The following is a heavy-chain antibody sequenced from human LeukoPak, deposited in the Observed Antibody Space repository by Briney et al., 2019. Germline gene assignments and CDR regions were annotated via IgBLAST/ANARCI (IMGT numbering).Heavy chain of an antibody. Sequence: GASVKLSCKASGYTFTSYDINWARQATGQGLEWMGWMNPNSGNTGYAQKFQDRVTMTRNTSISTAYMELSSLRSEDTAVYYCARGVQGPLGDWFDPWGQGTLVTVSS. CDR3: ARGVQGPLGDWFDP. CDR1: GYTFTSYD. V-gene: IGHV1-8*01. CDR2: MNPNSGNT. D-gene: IGHD1-1*01. J-gene: IGHJ5*02.